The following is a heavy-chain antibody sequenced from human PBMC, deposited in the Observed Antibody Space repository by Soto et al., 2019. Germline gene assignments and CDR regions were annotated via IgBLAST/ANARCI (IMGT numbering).Heavy chain of an antibody. Sequence: QVQLVQSGTEVKKPGASVKVSCKTSGYTFTTYGVNWVRQAPGQGLEWMGWISGYNGNTNYPQKLQGRVTMTTDTSRSTAYMELRSLTFEDTAVYYCARGAHGSGYAVYWGQGTLVTVSS. CDR2: ISGYNGNT. J-gene: IGHJ4*02. CDR3: ARGAHGSGYAVY. D-gene: IGHD3-3*01. CDR1: GYTFTTYG. V-gene: IGHV1-18*01.